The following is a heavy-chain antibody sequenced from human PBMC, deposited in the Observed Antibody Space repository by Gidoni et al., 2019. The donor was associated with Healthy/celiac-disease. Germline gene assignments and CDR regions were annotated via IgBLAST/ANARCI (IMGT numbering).Heavy chain of an antibody. CDR3: AREGDYGVTHCFDY. J-gene: IGHJ4*02. CDR1: GGPFSSYA. V-gene: IGHV1-69*01. D-gene: IGHD4-17*01. CDR2: IIPILGTA. Sequence: QVQLVQSGAEVKQPVSSVKVSCKSSGGPFSSYAISWVRQAPGQGLELMGGIIPILGTANYAQKFQGRVTITADESTSTAYMELSSLRSEDTAVYYCAREGDYGVTHCFDYWGQGTLVTVAS.